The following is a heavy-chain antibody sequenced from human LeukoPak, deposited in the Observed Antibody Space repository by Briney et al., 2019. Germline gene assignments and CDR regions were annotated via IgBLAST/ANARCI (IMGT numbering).Heavy chain of an antibody. CDR1: GGSIGRYY. J-gene: IGHJ3*02. CDR3: VRDSLQLDVWWDDTFDS. CDR2: IYYSGST. D-gene: IGHD1-1*01. Sequence: LETLSLTCTVSGGSIGRYYWSWVRQPPGKGLEWIGHIYYSGSTNYNPSLRGRVTISVDTSKNQFSLKLSSVTAADTAVYYCVRDSLQLDVWWDDTFDSWGQGTMVTVSS. V-gene: IGHV4-59*01.